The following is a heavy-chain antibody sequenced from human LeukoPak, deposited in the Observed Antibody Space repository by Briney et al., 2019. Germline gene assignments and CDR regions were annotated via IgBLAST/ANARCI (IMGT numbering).Heavy chain of an antibody. CDR2: IYHSGST. CDR3: ARGPHCSSTSCYEGNYYMDV. V-gene: IGHV4-38-2*01. Sequence: SETLSLTCAVSGYSISSGYYWGWIRQPPGKGLEWIGSIYHSGSTNYNPSLNSRVTISVDTSKNQFSLKLSSVTAADTAVYYCARGPHCSSTSCYEGNYYMDVWGRGTTVTVSS. D-gene: IGHD2-2*01. CDR1: GYSISSGYY. J-gene: IGHJ6*03.